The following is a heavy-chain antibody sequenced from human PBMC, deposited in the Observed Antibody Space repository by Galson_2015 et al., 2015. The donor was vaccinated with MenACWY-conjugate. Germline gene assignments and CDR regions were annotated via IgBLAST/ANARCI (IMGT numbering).Heavy chain of an antibody. CDR2: IYYSGST. J-gene: IGHJ4*02. Sequence: ETLSLTCTVSGGSISSGSYYWGWIRQPPGKGLEWIGSIYYSGSTYYNPSLKSRATISVDTSRNQFSLKLSSVTAADTALYYCARRMAGTQHFDYWGQGTLVSVSS. V-gene: IGHV4-39*01. D-gene: IGHD6-19*01. CDR3: ARRMAGTQHFDY. CDR1: GGSISSGSYY.